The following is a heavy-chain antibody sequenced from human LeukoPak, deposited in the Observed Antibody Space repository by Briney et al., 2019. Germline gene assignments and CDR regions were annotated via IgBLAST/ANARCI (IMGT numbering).Heavy chain of an antibody. Sequence: GGSLRLSCSASGXTFSDYNINWVRQAPGKGLESVSYVSSDFNTIYYADSVKGRFTISRDKANNSLYLQMNSLRDDDTAVYYCARPLGGNYYYNGMDVWGQGTTVTVSS. V-gene: IGHV3-48*02. CDR1: GXTFSDYN. CDR2: VSSDFNTI. J-gene: IGHJ6*02. CDR3: ARPLGGNYYYNGMDV. D-gene: IGHD3-16*01.